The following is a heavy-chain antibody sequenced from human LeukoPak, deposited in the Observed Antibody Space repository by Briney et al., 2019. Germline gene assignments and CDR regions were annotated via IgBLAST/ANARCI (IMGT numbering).Heavy chain of an antibody. V-gene: IGHV3-30-3*01. J-gene: IGHJ5*02. CDR2: ISYDGSNK. CDR3: ARDTYPTDCSSTSCSPDERATGAVDWFDP. Sequence: PGRSLRLSCAASGFTFDDYAMHWVRQAPGKGLEWVAVISYDGSNKYYADSVKGRFTISRDNSKNTLYLQMNSLRAEDTAVYYCARDTYPTDCSSTSCSPDERATGAVDWFDPWGQGTLVTVSS. CDR1: GFTFDDYA. D-gene: IGHD2-2*01.